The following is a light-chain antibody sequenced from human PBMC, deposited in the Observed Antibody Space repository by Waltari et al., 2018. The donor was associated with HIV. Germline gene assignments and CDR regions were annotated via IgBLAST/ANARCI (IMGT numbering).Light chain of an antibody. Sequence: QPALPQPASVSGSPGQSITIPSYQQHPGKVPKLIIYEDTNRPSGVSNRFSGSKSGNTASLTISGLQPEDEADYYCSSFTSSDTPVVFGGGTKLTVL. CDR3: SSFTSSDTPVV. V-gene: IGLV2-14*01. CDR2: EDT. J-gene: IGLJ2*01.